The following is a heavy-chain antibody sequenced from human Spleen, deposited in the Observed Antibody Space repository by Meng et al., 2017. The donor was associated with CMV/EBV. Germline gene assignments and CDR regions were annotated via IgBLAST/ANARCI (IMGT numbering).Heavy chain of an antibody. CDR2: INPNSGGA. Sequence: ASVKVSCKASGGTLSRHVISWVRQAPGQGLEWMGWINPNSGGANYAQKFQGRVTMTRDTSISTAYMELSRPRSDDTAVYYCARAASPITIFGVVNRGYFDYWGQGTLVTVSS. V-gene: IGHV1-2*02. D-gene: IGHD3-3*01. J-gene: IGHJ4*02. CDR3: ARAASPITIFGVVNRGYFDY. CDR1: GGTLSRHV.